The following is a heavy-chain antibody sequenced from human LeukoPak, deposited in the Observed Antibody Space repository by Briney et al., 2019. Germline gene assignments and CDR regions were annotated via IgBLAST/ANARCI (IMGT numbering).Heavy chain of an antibody. CDR1: GGSVSSTNW. J-gene: IGHJ4*02. Sequence: PSETLSLTCAVSGGSVSSTNWWTWFRQPPGKGLEWIGEVHLDGRTNYNPSLTGRLTMSVDLYENHISLKLTSVTAADTAVYYCARHDIAYCNSCFDYWGQGTLVTVSS. CDR2: VHLDGRT. CDR3: ARHDIAYCNSCFDY. D-gene: IGHD4-11*01. V-gene: IGHV4-4*02.